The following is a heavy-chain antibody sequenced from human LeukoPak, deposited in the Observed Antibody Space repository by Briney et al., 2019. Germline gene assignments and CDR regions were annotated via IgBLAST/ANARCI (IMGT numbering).Heavy chain of an antibody. Sequence: SETLSLTCTVSGGSINSNYWSWSRQPPGKGLEWIGHMYFSVGTNYNPSLKSRVTMAVDTSKNQFSLKVTSMTAAGTAVYYCAKSRDPRSRDAFDVWGQGTLVTVSS. CDR3: AKSRDPRSRDAFDV. V-gene: IGHV4-59*01. CDR1: GGSINSNY. D-gene: IGHD5/OR15-5a*01. J-gene: IGHJ3*01. CDR2: MYFSVGT.